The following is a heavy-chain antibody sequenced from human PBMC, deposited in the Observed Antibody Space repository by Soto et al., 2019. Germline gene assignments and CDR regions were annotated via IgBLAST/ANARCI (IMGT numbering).Heavy chain of an antibody. J-gene: IGHJ5*02. CDR1: GFTFSSYA. V-gene: IGHV3-23*01. CDR2: ISGSGGST. D-gene: IGHD2-15*01. Sequence: GGSLRFSCAASGFTFSSYAMSWVRQAPGKGLEWVSAISGSGGSTYYADSVKGRFTISRDNSKNTLYLQMNSLRAEDTAVYYCAKDLGVYCSGGSCLTNWFDPWGQGTLVTVSS. CDR3: AKDLGVYCSGGSCLTNWFDP.